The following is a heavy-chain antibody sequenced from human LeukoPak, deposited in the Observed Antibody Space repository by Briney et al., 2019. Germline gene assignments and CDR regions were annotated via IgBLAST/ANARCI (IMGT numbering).Heavy chain of an antibody. D-gene: IGHD3-22*01. V-gene: IGHV1-3*01. CDR2: INAGNGNT. J-gene: IGHJ5*01. CDR1: GYTFTSYA. CDR3: ARARSPSSGYLLRDHNWFDP. Sequence: ASVKVSCKASGYTFTSYAMHWVRQAPGQRLEWMGWINAGNGNTKYSQKFQGRVTITRDTSASTAYMELSSLRSEDTAVYYCARARSPSSGYLLRDHNWFDPWGQGTMVTVSS.